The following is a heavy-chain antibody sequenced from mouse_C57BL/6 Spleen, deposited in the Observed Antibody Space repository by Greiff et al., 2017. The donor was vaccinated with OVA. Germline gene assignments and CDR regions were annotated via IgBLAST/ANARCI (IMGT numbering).Heavy chain of an antibody. CDR3: ARRGGSSLRYFDY. J-gene: IGHJ2*01. Sequence: QVQLKQPGAELVKPGASVKLSCKASGYTFTSYWMQWVKQRPGQGLEWIGEIDPSDSYTNYNQKFKGKATLTVDTSSSTAYMQLSSLTSEDSAVYYCARRGGSSLRYFDYWGQGTTLTVSS. CDR2: IDPSDSYT. V-gene: IGHV1-50*01. D-gene: IGHD1-1*01. CDR1: GYTFTSYW.